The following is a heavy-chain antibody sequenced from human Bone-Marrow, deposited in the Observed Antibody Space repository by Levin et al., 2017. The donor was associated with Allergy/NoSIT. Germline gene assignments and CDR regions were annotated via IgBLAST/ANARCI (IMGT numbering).Heavy chain of an antibody. CDR2: ISSDDSST. CDR3: ARGTIDWRNGLDI. D-gene: IGHD1-14*01. Sequence: GGSLRLSCAASGFTFRSYWMHWVRQAPGKGLVWVSRISSDDSSTNYADSVKGRFSISRDNAKNTLFLQMDSLGVDDTAVYYCARGTIDWRNGLDIWGRGTMVTVAS. CDR1: GFTFRSYW. V-gene: IGHV3-74*01. J-gene: IGHJ3*02.